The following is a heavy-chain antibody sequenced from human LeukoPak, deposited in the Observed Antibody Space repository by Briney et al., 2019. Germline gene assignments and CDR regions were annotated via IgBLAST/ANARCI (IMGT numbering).Heavy chain of an antibody. Sequence: SETLSLTCTVSGGSISSSSYYWGWIRQPPGKGLEWIGSIYYSGSTYYNPSLKSRVTISVDTSKNQFSLKLSSVTAADTAVYYCASPGRYSTSWGYRVYFDYWGQGTLVTVSS. J-gene: IGHJ4*02. CDR1: GGSISSSSYY. CDR2: IYYSGST. V-gene: IGHV4-39*01. CDR3: ASPGRYSTSWGYRVYFDY. D-gene: IGHD6-13*01.